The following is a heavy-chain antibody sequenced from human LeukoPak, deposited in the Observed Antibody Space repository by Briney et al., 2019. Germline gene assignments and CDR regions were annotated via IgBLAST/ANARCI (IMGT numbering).Heavy chain of an antibody. V-gene: IGHV3-9*01. Sequence: GGSLRLSCAASGFTFDDYGIHWVRQAPGKGLEWVSGIDWNSGAIGYADSVKGRFTISRDNAKNSLYLQMNSLRAEDTAVYYCARGHYDILTGPRPFDYWGQGTLVTVSS. J-gene: IGHJ4*02. CDR3: ARGHYDILTGPRPFDY. CDR1: GFTFDDYG. CDR2: IDWNSGAI. D-gene: IGHD3-9*01.